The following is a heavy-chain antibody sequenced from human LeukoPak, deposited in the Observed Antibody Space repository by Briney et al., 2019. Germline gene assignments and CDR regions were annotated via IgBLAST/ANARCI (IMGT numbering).Heavy chain of an antibody. CDR2: IRNDGTNQ. J-gene: IGHJ4*02. D-gene: IGHD5-24*01. V-gene: IGHV3-30*02. Sequence: HAGGSLRLSCAASGFTFSNYGMQWVRQAPGKGLEWVAFIRNDGTNQYYADSLKGRFTISRDNSKNTLYLQMNSLRGEDTAVYYCASPSGDYWGQGTLVTVSS. CDR1: GFTFSNYG. CDR3: ASPSGDY.